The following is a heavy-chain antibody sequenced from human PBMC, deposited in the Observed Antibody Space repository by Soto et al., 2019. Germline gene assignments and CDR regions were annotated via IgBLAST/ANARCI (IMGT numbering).Heavy chain of an antibody. V-gene: IGHV1-18*01. CDR1: GYTFTSKG. D-gene: IGHD3-9*01. CDR2: ISAYNGNT. CDR3: ARVLLRYFGWFSSDQGESWFDT. Sequence: VMVSCKASGYTFTSKGIDWVRQAPGQGLEWMGWISAYNGNTNYAQKLQGRVTMTTDTSTSTAYMELRSLRSDDTAVYYCARVLLRYFGWFSSDQGESWFDTWGEGTLVTVPS. J-gene: IGHJ5*02.